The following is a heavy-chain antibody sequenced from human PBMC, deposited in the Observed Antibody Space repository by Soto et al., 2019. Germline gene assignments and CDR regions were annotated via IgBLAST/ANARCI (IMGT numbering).Heavy chain of an antibody. CDR3: ARGYSGSGSPL. CDR2: ITSDGSST. V-gene: IGHV3-74*01. D-gene: IGHD3-10*01. CDR1: GFTFRTYA. J-gene: IGHJ4*01. Sequence: GGSLRLSCAASGFTFRTYAMSWVRQAPGKGLMWVSRITSDGSSTTYADSVKGRFSISRDNAKNTLYLQMNSLRAEDTAVYYCARGYSGSGSPLWGQGTLVTVSS.